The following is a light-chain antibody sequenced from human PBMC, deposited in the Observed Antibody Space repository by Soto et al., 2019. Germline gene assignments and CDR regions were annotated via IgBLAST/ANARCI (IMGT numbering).Light chain of an antibody. CDR1: QSVSSSY. Sequence: EIVLTQSSGTPSLSPGERATLSCRASQSVSSSYLAWYQQKPGQAPRLLIYGASSRATGIPDRFSGSGSGTDFTLTISRLEPEDFAVYYCHQYGSSPLTFGGGTKVEIK. CDR3: HQYGSSPLT. J-gene: IGKJ4*01. V-gene: IGKV3-20*01. CDR2: GAS.